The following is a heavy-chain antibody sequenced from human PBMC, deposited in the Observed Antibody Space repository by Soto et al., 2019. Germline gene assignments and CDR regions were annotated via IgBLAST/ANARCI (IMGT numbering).Heavy chain of an antibody. Sequence: GSLRLSCAASGFTFSSYAMSWVRQAPGKGLEWVSAISGSGGSTYYADSVKGRFTISRDNSKNTPYLQMNSLRAEDTAVYYCAKEEHYYDILTGSYDYWGQGTLVTVSS. D-gene: IGHD3-9*01. V-gene: IGHV3-23*01. CDR1: GFTFSSYA. CDR2: ISGSGGST. CDR3: AKEEHYYDILTGSYDY. J-gene: IGHJ4*02.